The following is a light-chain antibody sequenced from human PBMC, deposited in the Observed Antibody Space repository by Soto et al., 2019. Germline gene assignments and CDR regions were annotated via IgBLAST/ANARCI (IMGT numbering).Light chain of an antibody. Sequence: EIVLTQSPATLSLSPGERATLSCRASQDINTYLAWYQHKPGQAPRLLIYDASNRAKGIPARFSGSGPGTDFTLTISSLEPEDFAVYYCQQRSNWPITFGQGTRLEIK. CDR2: DAS. CDR3: QQRSNWPIT. CDR1: QDINTY. V-gene: IGKV3D-11*01. J-gene: IGKJ5*01.